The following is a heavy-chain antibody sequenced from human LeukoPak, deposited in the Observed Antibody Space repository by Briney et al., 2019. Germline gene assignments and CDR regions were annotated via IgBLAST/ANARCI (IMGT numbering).Heavy chain of an antibody. D-gene: IGHD3-10*02. Sequence: GGSLRLSCAASGISFRSYGMHWVRQAPGKGLEWVAVISYDGSNKYYADSVKGRFTISRDNSKNTLYLQMNSLRAEDTAVYYCARVFGDHHYWGQGTLVTVSS. CDR2: ISYDGSNK. V-gene: IGHV3-30*06. CDR1: GISFRSYG. CDR3: ARVFGDHHY. J-gene: IGHJ4*02.